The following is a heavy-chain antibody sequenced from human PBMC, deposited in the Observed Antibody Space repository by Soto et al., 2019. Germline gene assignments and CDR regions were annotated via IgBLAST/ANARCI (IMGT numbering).Heavy chain of an antibody. Sequence: SETLSLTCTVSGGSVSGYYWSWIRQPPGKGLEWLGYIHYGGTTMYNPSVKSRVTISVDTPRNQFSLKLNSLTAADTAVYYCTRHAVIPQFQYGLDVWGQGTTVTVSS. V-gene: IGHV4-59*02. D-gene: IGHD3-16*02. CDR1: GGSVSGYY. J-gene: IGHJ6*02. CDR3: TRHAVIPQFQYGLDV. CDR2: IHYGGTT.